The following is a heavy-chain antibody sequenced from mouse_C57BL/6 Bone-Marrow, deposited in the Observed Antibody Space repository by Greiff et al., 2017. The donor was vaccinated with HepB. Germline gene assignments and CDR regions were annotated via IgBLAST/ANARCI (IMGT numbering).Heavy chain of an antibody. Sequence: VKLQESGPGLVAPSQSLSITCTVSGFSLTSYAISWVRQPPGKGLEWLGVIWTGGGTNYNSALKSRLSISKDNSKSQVFLKMNSLQTDDTARYYCARMEGRRPLYCFDYWGQGTTLTVSS. J-gene: IGHJ2*01. CDR3: ARMEGRRPLYCFDY. D-gene: IGHD6-1*01. V-gene: IGHV2-9-1*01. CDR2: IWTGGGT. CDR1: GFSLTSYA.